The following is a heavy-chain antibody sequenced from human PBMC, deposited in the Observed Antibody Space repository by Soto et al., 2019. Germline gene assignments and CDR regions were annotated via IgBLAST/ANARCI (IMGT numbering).Heavy chain of an antibody. CDR3: ARLSCSGGSCYSLGYYYYGMDV. D-gene: IGHD2-15*01. J-gene: IGHJ6*02. Sequence: ESLKISCKGSGYSFTSYWISWVRQMPGKGLEWMGRIDPSDSYTNYSPSFQGHVTISADKSISTAYLQWSSLKASDTAMYYCARLSCSGGSCYSLGYYYYGMDVWGQGTTVTVS. V-gene: IGHV5-10-1*01. CDR1: GYSFTSYW. CDR2: IDPSDSYT.